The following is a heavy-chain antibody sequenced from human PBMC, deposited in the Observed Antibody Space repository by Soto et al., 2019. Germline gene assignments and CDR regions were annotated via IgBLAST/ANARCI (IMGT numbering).Heavy chain of an antibody. Sequence: GGSLRLSCAASGFTFSSYAIHWVRQAPGKGLAWVAVISYDGSNKYYADSVKGRFTISRDNSKNTLYLQMNSLRAEDTAVYYCARPDYYDSSGYYVTFDYWSQGTLVTVSS. J-gene: IGHJ4*02. D-gene: IGHD3-22*01. CDR2: ISYDGSNK. CDR3: ARPDYYDSSGYYVTFDY. V-gene: IGHV3-30-3*01. CDR1: GFTFSSYA.